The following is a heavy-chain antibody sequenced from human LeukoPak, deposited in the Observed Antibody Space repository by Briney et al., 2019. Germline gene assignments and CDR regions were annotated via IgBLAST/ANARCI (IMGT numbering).Heavy chain of an antibody. CDR1: GGTFSSYA. Sequence: SVKVSCKASGGTFSSYAISWVRQAPGQGLEWMGGIIPIFGTANYAQKFQGRVTITTDESTSTAYMELSSLRSEDTAVYYCARGIVGATPWYFDYWGQGTLVTVSS. CDR2: IIPIFGTA. V-gene: IGHV1-69*05. CDR3: ARGIVGATPWYFDY. D-gene: IGHD1-26*01. J-gene: IGHJ4*02.